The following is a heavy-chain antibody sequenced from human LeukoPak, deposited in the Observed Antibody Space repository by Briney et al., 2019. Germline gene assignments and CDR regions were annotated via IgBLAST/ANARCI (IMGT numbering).Heavy chain of an antibody. Sequence: GASVKVSCKASGYRFPTYGIHWVRQAPGQGLELMGWIHIDDGNTEYAQKFHGRVTLTRDTSTSIAYMELRSLTSDDTALYYCGRVYYDILTGFPSYSDYWGQGTLVTVSS. D-gene: IGHD3-9*01. CDR3: GRVYYDILTGFPSYSDY. V-gene: IGHV1-18*01. J-gene: IGHJ4*02. CDR2: IHIDDGNT. CDR1: GYRFPTYG.